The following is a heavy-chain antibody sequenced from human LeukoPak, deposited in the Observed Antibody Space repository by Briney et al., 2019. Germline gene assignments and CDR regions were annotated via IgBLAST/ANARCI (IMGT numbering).Heavy chain of an antibody. Sequence: GASVKVSCKASGYTFTSYGISWVRQAPGQGLEWMGWISAYNGNTNYAQKLQGRVTMTTDTSTSTAYMELSSLRSEDTAVYYCATESPRRQYYYDPNWFDPWGQGTLVTVSS. D-gene: IGHD3-22*01. V-gene: IGHV1-18*01. J-gene: IGHJ5*02. CDR3: ATESPRRQYYYDPNWFDP. CDR1: GYTFTSYG. CDR2: ISAYNGNT.